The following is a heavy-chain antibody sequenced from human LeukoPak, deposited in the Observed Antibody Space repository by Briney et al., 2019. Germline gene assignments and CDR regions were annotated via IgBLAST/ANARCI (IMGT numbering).Heavy chain of an antibody. J-gene: IGHJ5*02. V-gene: IGHV4-61*02. CDR1: GGSISSGSYY. D-gene: IGHD5-18*01. CDR2: IYYSGST. Sequence: PSQTLSLTCTVSGGSISSGSYYWSWIRQPAGKGLEWIGRIYYSGSTNYNPSLKSRVTISVDTSKNQFSLKLSSVTAADTAVYYCARAHGYSYGYGTPFDPWGQGTLVTVSS. CDR3: ARAHGYSYGYGTPFDP.